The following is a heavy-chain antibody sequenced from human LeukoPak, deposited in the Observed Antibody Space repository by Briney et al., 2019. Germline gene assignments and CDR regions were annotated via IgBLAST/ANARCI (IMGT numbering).Heavy chain of an antibody. CDR2: IYYSGST. CDR1: GGSISSYY. CDR3: ARDLRDGFGELSL. J-gene: IGHJ4*02. V-gene: IGHV4-59*01. Sequence: SETLSLTCTVSGGSISSYYWSWIRQPPGKGLEWIGYIYYSGSTNYNPSLKSRVTISVDTSKNQFSLKLSSVTAADTAVYYCARDLRDGFGELSLWGQGTLVNVSS. D-gene: IGHD3-10*01.